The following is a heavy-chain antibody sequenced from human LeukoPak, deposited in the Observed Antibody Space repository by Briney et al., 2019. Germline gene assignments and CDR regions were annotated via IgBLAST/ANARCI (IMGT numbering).Heavy chain of an antibody. CDR3: ARSWSYDYVWGSYRYGMDV. J-gene: IGHJ6*02. D-gene: IGHD3-16*02. CDR1: GGSISSSSYY. Sequence: ASETLSLTCTVSGGSISSSSYYWGWIRQPPGKGLEWIGEINHSGSTNYNPSLKSRVTISVDTSKNQFSLKLSSVTAADTAVYYCARSWSYDYVWGSYRYGMDVWGQGTTVTVSS. CDR2: INHSGST. V-gene: IGHV4-39*07.